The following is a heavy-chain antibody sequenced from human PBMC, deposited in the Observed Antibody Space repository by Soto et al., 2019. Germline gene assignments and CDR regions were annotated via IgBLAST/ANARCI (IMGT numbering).Heavy chain of an antibody. CDR3: AREEYSSGTGYLQH. D-gene: IGHD6-19*01. V-gene: IGHV3-33*01. CDR2: IWYDGSNK. Sequence: QVQLVESGGGVVQPGRSLRLSCAASGFTFSSYGMHWVRQAPGKGLEWVAVIWYDGSNKYYADSVKGRFTISRDNSKNTLYLQMNSLRVEDTAVYYCAREEYSSGTGYLQHRGQGTLVTVSS. J-gene: IGHJ1*01. CDR1: GFTFSSYG.